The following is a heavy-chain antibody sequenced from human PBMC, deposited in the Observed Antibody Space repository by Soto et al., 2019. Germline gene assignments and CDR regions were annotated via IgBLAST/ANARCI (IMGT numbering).Heavy chain of an antibody. D-gene: IGHD5-12*01. J-gene: IGHJ4*02. CDR3: ARNGGYDEGYFDY. CDR2: IYYSGST. CDR1: GYSISSSNW. V-gene: IGHV4-28*01. Sequence: TLSLTCAVSGYSISSSNWWGWIRQPPGKGLGWIGYIYYSGSTYYNPSLKSRVTMSVDTSKNQFSLKLSSVTAVDTAVYYCARNGGYDEGYFDYWGQGTLVTVSS.